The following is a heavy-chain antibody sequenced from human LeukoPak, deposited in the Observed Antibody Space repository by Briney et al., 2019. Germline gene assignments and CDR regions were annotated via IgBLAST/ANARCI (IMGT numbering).Heavy chain of an antibody. V-gene: IGHV3-23*01. CDR2: ISGSGGST. CDR3: AKDGGMGSGSYYDY. D-gene: IGHD3-10*01. Sequence: GGSLRLSCAASGITFSSYAMSWVRQAPGKGLEWVSAISGSGGSTYYADSVKGRFTISRDNSKNTLYLQMNSLRAEDTAVYYCAKDGGMGSGSYYDYWGQGTLVTVSS. J-gene: IGHJ4*02. CDR1: GITFSSYA.